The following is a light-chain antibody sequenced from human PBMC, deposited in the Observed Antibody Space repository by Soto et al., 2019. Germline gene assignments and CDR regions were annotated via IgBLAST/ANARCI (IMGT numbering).Light chain of an antibody. Sequence: EIVLTQSPGTLSLSPGERATLSCRASQSITSYLDWYQQKPGQAPRLLIFDASNRATGIPARFSGSGSGTDFTLTISSLEPEDSAVYYCQQHSNWPPITFGQGTRLEIK. J-gene: IGKJ5*01. CDR2: DAS. CDR1: QSITSY. CDR3: QQHSNWPPIT. V-gene: IGKV3-11*01.